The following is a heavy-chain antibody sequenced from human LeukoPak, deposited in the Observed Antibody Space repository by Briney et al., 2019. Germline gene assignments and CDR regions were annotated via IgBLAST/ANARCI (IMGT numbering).Heavy chain of an antibody. Sequence: GGSLRLSCAASGFTFGNAWMSWVRQAPGKGLEWVGRIKSKTDGGTTDYAAPVKGRFTISRDDTKNTLYLQMNSLKTEDTAVYYCTTFTPRYCSSTSCYDYWGQGTLVTVSS. J-gene: IGHJ4*02. V-gene: IGHV3-15*01. CDR3: TTFTPRYCSSTSCYDY. D-gene: IGHD2-2*01. CDR1: GFTFGNAW. CDR2: IKSKTDGGTT.